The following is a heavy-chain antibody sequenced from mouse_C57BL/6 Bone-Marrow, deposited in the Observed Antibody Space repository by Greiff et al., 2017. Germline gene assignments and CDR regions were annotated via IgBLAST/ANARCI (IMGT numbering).Heavy chain of an antibody. Sequence: QVQLQQPGAELVRPGSSVKLSCKASGYTFTSYWMHWVKQRPIQGLEWIGNIDPSDSVTHYNQKFKDKATLTVDKSSSTAYMQLSSLTSEDSAVYYCARRGFYFLDYWGQGTTLTVSS. CDR2: IDPSDSVT. J-gene: IGHJ2*01. D-gene: IGHD1-1*01. CDR1: GYTFTSYW. CDR3: ARRGFYFLDY. V-gene: IGHV1-52*01.